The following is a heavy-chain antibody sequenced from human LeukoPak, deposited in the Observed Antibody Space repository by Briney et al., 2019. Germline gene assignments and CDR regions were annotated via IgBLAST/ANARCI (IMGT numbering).Heavy chain of an antibody. CDR3: AKGTSSSGVYGMDV. CDR1: GFTFSSYA. J-gene: IGHJ6*02. D-gene: IGHD6-6*01. Sequence: PGGSLRLSCAASGFTFSSYAMSWVRQAPGKGLEWVSTISGSGGSTYYADSVKGRFTISRDNSKNTLYLKMNSLRAEDTAVYYCAKGTSSSGVYGMDVWGQGSTVTVSS. CDR2: ISGSGGST. V-gene: IGHV3-23*01.